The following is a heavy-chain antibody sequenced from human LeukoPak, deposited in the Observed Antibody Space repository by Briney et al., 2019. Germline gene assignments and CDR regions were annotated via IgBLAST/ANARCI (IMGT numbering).Heavy chain of an antibody. CDR3: AKPFYCGGDCYYFDY. J-gene: IGHJ4*02. Sequence: PGGSLRLSCAASGFTFSSYSMNWVRQAPGKGLEWVSAISGSGGSTYYADSVKGRFTISRDNYKNTLYLQMNSLRAEDTAVYYCAKPFYCGGDCYYFDYWGQGTLVTVSS. CDR1: GFTFSSYS. D-gene: IGHD2-21*02. CDR2: ISGSGGST. V-gene: IGHV3-23*01.